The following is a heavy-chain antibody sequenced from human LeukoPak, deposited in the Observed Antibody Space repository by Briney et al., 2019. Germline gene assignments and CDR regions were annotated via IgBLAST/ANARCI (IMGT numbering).Heavy chain of an antibody. D-gene: IGHD6-13*01. CDR1: GFTVSSYY. Sequence: GGSLRLSCAASGFTVSSYYMTWVHQAPGKGLEWVSVIYSGGSSYYADSVKGRFTMSRDNSKNTLYLQMSSLRAEDTAVYYCARVESAAGTGNWFDPWGQGTLVTVSS. CDR3: ARVESAAGTGNWFDP. J-gene: IGHJ5*02. V-gene: IGHV3-66*01. CDR2: IYSGGSS.